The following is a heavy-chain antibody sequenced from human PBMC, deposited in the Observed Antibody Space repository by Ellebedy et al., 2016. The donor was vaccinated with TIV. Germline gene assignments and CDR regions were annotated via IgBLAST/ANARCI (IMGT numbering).Heavy chain of an antibody. V-gene: IGHV1-18*04. CDR1: GYTFTDYG. CDR3: ARDRDIRSSSDFQH. Sequence: AASVKVSCKDSGYTFTDYGITWLRQAPGQGLEWMGWVGTDMGNTNYAQKFRGRVTMTTDTSTTTGYLELRSLRFDDTALYYCARDRDIRSSSDFQHWGQGTLVTVSS. CDR2: VGTDMGNT. D-gene: IGHD6-6*01. J-gene: IGHJ1*01.